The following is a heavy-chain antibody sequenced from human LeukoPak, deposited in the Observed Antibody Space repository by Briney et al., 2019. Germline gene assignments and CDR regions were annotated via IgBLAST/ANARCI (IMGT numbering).Heavy chain of an antibody. CDR1: GGSFSGYY. Sequence: SETLSLTCAVYGGSFSGYYWSWIRQPPGKGLEWTGEINHSGSTNYNPSLKSRVTISVDTSKNQFSLKLSSVTAADTAVYYCARGRRRWIQIDPSGAFDIWGQRAMVTVSS. J-gene: IGHJ3*02. CDR3: ARGRRRWIQIDPSGAFDI. CDR2: INHSGST. D-gene: IGHD5-24*01. V-gene: IGHV4-34*01.